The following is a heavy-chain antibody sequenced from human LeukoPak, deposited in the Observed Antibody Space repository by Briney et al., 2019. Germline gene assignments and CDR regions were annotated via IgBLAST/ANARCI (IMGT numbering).Heavy chain of an antibody. J-gene: IGHJ4*02. D-gene: IGHD2-2*01. CDR3: ARDDVPAEPFDY. V-gene: IGHV1-8*03. CDR1: GYTFTSYD. CDR2: MNPNSGNT. Sequence: ASVKVSCKASGYTFTSYDINWVRQATGQGLEWMGWMNPNSGNTGYTQKFQGRVTITRNTSISTAYMELSSLRSEDTAVYYRARDDVPAEPFDYWGQGTLVTVSS.